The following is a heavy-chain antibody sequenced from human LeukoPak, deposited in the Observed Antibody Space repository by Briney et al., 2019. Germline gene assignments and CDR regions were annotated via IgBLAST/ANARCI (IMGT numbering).Heavy chain of an antibody. CDR3: ARGPPPHSGSYLDFDY. J-gene: IGHJ4*02. D-gene: IGHD1-26*01. CDR1: GFTFSSYS. V-gene: IGHV3-48*01. Sequence: GGSLRLSCAASGFTFSSYSMNWVRQAPGKGLEWVSYISSSSSTIYYADSVKGRFIISRDNAKNSLYLQMNSLRAEDTAVYYCARGPPPHSGSYLDFDYWGQGTLVTVSS. CDR2: ISSSSSTI.